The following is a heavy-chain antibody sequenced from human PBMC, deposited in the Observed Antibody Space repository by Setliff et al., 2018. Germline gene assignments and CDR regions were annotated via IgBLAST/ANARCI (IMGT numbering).Heavy chain of an antibody. V-gene: IGHV1-18*01. CDR3: SRLVRYCSRTTCQTASGAEV. CDR2: ISAYTGNT. J-gene: IGHJ4*02. D-gene: IGHD2-2*01. Sequence: ASVKVSCKASGYTFSHSGITWVRQAPGQGLEWMGWISAYTGNTNYAQKLQGRVTMTTDASASTAYMELRGLTSDDTAVYYCSRLVRYCSRTTCQTASGAEVWGQGTLVTV. CDR1: GYTFSHSG.